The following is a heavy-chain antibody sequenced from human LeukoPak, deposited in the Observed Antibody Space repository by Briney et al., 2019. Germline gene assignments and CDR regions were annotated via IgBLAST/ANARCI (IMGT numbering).Heavy chain of an antibody. D-gene: IGHD5-12*01. CDR2: INHSGST. CDR3: ARGRSRYSGYDYRWFDP. Sequence: PSETLSLTCAVYGGSLSGYYWSGIRQPPGKGLEWIGEINHSGSTNYNPSLKSRVTISVDTSKNQFSLKLSSVTAADTAVYYCARGRSRYSGYDYRWFDPWGQGTLVTVSS. V-gene: IGHV4-34*01. CDR1: GGSLSGYY. J-gene: IGHJ5*02.